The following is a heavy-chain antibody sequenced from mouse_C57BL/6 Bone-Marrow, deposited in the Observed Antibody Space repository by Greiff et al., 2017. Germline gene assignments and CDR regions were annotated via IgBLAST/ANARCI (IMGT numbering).Heavy chain of an antibody. J-gene: IGHJ4*01. CDR1: GYTFTSYG. Sequence: QVQLQQSGAELARPGASVKLSCKASGYTFTSYGISWVKQRTGQGLEWIGEIYPRSGNTYYNEKFKGKATLTADKSSSTAYMELRSLTSEDSAVYFCASSLGGQLRLRFAMDYWGQGTSVTVSS. V-gene: IGHV1-81*01. CDR3: ASSLGGQLRLRFAMDY. CDR2: IYPRSGNT. D-gene: IGHD3-2*02.